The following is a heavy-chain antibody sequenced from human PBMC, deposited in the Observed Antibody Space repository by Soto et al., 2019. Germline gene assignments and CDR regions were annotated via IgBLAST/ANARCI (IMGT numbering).Heavy chain of an antibody. CDR2: IIPVFGTA. J-gene: IGHJ6*02. D-gene: IGHD4-17*01. V-gene: IGHV1-69*12. Sequence: QVQLVQSGAEVKKPGSSVKVSCKASGGTLSNYGISWVRQAPGQGLEWMGGIIPVFGTANYAQKFQGRVTMTADESTSTVYMYVTSLRSEDTAVYYCARGDATKIVVTTYYGMDVWGQGTTVTVSS. CDR1: GGTLSNYG. CDR3: ARGDATKIVVTTYYGMDV.